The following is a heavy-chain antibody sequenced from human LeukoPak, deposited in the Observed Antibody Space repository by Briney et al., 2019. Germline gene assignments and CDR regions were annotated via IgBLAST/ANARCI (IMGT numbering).Heavy chain of an antibody. CDR1: GGSISSSSYY. V-gene: IGHV4-39*01. CDR3: ARLGYCSGGSCYFWFDP. CDR2: IYYSGST. J-gene: IGHJ5*02. D-gene: IGHD2-15*01. Sequence: SETLSLTCTASGGSISSSSYYWGWIRQPPGKGLEWIGSIYYSGSTYYNPSLKSRVTISVDTSKNQFSLKLSSVTAADTAVYYCARLGYCSGGSCYFWFDPWGQGTLVTVSS.